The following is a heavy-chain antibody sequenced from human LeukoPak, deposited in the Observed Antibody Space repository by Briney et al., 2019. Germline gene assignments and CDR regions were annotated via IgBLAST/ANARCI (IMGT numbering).Heavy chain of an antibody. CDR1: GGSIYSTTFY. D-gene: IGHD5-18*01. V-gene: IGHV4-39*01. Sequence: SETLSLTCTVSGGSIYSTTFYWGWIRQPPGKGLEWIGSMYYDGSTYHNPSLKSRVTISVDTSNNQFSLKLSSVTAADTAVYYCARHGGYSYQFDYWGQGTLVTVSS. J-gene: IGHJ4*02. CDR3: ARHGGYSYQFDY. CDR2: MYYDGST.